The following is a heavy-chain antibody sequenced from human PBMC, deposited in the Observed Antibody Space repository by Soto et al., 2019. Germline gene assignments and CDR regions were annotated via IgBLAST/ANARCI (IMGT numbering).Heavy chain of an antibody. Sequence: PGRSLRLSCAASGFTVSGNYLSLVRQAPGKGLEWVSFIYSGGSTYYTDSVKGRFTISRENSKNTLYLQMNSLRAGDTAVYFCASATYGSGSYYRFEPWGEGALVTVSS. CDR3: ASATYGSGSYYRFEP. CDR2: IYSGGST. J-gene: IGHJ5*02. D-gene: IGHD3-10*01. CDR1: GFTVSGNY. V-gene: IGHV3-53*01.